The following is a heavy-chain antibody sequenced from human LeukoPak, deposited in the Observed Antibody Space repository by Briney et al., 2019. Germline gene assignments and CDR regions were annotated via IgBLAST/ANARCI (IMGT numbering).Heavy chain of an antibody. J-gene: IGHJ4*02. D-gene: IGHD2-15*01. CDR3: AKYCSGANCYPGIDS. V-gene: IGHV3-23*01. CDR1: GFTFSNYA. CDR2: ISGGGEST. Sequence: PGGSLRLSCAASGFTFSNYAMSWVRQAPGRGLEWVSTISGGGESTYYADSVKGRFTISRDTSKNTLYLQMNSLRADDTAVYYCAKYCSGANCYPGIDSWGQGTLATVSS.